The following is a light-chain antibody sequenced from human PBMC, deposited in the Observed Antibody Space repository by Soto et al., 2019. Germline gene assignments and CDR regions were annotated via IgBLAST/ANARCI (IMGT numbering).Light chain of an antibody. V-gene: IGLV2-14*02. CDR1: SSDVGSYNL. CDR3: QSYDSSLSGHV. J-gene: IGLJ1*01. Sequence: QSVLTQPASVSGSPGQSITISCTGTSSDVGSYNLVSWYQQHPGKAPKLMIYEGSKRPSGVSNRFSGSKSGNTASLAITGLQAEDEADYYCQSYDSSLSGHVFGTGTQLTVL. CDR2: EGS.